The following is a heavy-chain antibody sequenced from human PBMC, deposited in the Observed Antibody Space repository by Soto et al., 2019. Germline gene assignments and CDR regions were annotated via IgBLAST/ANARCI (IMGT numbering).Heavy chain of an antibody. Sequence: QPGGSLRLSCVASGFTFDTYGIHWVRQAPGKGLQWVALISYEGSNTYYADSVRGRFTISRDNSKNTLYLQINALRPEDTGVYYCARVTPGNNLSYFSGLDVWGQWTTVTVSS. J-gene: IGHJ6*02. CDR1: GFTFDTYG. V-gene: IGHV3-30-3*01. D-gene: IGHD1-1*01. CDR3: ARVTPGNNLSYFSGLDV. CDR2: ISYEGSNT.